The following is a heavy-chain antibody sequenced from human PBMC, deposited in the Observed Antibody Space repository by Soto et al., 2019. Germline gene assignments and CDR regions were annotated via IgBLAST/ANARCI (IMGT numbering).Heavy chain of an antibody. Sequence: SVKVSCKASGGTFSSYAISWVRQAPGQGLEWMGGIIPIFGTANYAQKFQGRVTITADKSTSTAYMELSSLRSEDTDVYYCARAHYDSSGYPNWFDPWGQGTLVTVSS. CDR3: ARAHYDSSGYPNWFDP. D-gene: IGHD3-22*01. V-gene: IGHV1-69*06. J-gene: IGHJ5*02. CDR2: IIPIFGTA. CDR1: GGTFSSYA.